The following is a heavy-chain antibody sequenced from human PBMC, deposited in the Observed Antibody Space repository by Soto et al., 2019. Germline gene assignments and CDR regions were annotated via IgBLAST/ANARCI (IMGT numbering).Heavy chain of an antibody. CDR1: GFTFDDYG. V-gene: IGHV3-20*04. Sequence: GSLRLSCAASGFTFDDYGMSWVRQVPGKGLEWVSGINWNGGSTGYADSVKGRFTISRDNAKNSLYLQMNSLRAEDTALYYCARAGLGGSGYSYDRSIDYWGQGTLVTVSS. CDR3: ARAGLGGSGYSYDRSIDY. J-gene: IGHJ4*02. CDR2: INWNGGST. D-gene: IGHD5-18*01.